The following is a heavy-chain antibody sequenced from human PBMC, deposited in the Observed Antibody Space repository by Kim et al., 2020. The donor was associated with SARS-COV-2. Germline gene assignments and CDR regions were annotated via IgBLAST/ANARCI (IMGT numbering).Heavy chain of an antibody. D-gene: IGHD3-10*01. CDR2: ISWNSGSI. CDR3: AKDNYGSGTVAFDI. Sequence: GGSLRLSCAASGFTFDDYAMHWVRQAPGKGLEWVSGISWNSGSIGYADSVKGRFTISRDNAKNSLYLQMNSLRAEDTALYYCAKDNYGSGTVAFDIWGQG. CDR1: GFTFDDYA. V-gene: IGHV3-9*01. J-gene: IGHJ3*02.